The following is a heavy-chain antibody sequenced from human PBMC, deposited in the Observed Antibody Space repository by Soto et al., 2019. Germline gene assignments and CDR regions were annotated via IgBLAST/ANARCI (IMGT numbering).Heavy chain of an antibody. CDR1: GGTFSSYT. Sequence: QVQLVQSGAEVKKPGSSVKVSCKASGGTFSSYTISWVRQAPGQGLEWMGRIIPILGIANYAQKFQGRVTITADKSTCTAYMELSSLGSEDTAVYYCAGGRGYNWSDAHHGYYYYMDVWGKGTTVTVSS. D-gene: IGHD1-20*01. CDR3: AGGRGYNWSDAHHGYYYYMDV. V-gene: IGHV1-69*02. J-gene: IGHJ6*03. CDR2: IIPILGIA.